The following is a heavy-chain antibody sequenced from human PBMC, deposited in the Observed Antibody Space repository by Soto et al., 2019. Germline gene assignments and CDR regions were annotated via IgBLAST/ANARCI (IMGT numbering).Heavy chain of an antibody. V-gene: IGHV4-59*01. J-gene: IGHJ6*03. CDR2: IYYSGST. D-gene: IGHD4-17*01. Sequence: SETLSLTCTVSGGSISSYYWSWIRQPPGKGLEWIGYIYYSGSTNYNPSLKSRVTISVDTSKNQFSLKLSSVTAADTAVYYCARGVTTVTKVRAYYYYYYMDVWGKGTTVTVSS. CDR3: ARGVTTVTKVRAYYYYYYMDV. CDR1: GGSISSYY.